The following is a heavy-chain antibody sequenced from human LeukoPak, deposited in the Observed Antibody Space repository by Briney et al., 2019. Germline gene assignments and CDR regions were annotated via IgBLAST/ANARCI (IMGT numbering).Heavy chain of an antibody. CDR2: IYYSGST. CDR1: GGSISSYY. V-gene: IGHV4-59*01. CDR3: ARDIDY. J-gene: IGHJ4*02. Sequence: KPSETLSLTCTVSGGSISSYYWSWIRQPPGKGLEWIGYIYYSGSTNYNPSLKSRVTISIDTSKNQFSLKLSSVTAADTAVYYCARDIDYWGQGTLVTASS.